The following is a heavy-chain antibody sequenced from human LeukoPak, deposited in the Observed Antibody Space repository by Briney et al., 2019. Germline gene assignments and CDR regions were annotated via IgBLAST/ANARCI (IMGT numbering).Heavy chain of an antibody. CDR3: ARGRRYDY. CDR1: GFTFGNYW. V-gene: IGHV3-7*01. CDR2: IEDDGDQK. J-gene: IGHJ4*02. Sequence: GGSLRVSCVASGFTFGNYWMSWVRQAPGKGLEFVGNIEDDGDQKNYVDSVRGRFTISRDNVKNSLYLQMNSLRVEDTAVYYCARGRRYDYWGQGTLVTVSS.